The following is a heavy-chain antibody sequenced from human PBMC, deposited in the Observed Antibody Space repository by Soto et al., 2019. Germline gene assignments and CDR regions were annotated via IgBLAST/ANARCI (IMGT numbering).Heavy chain of an antibody. Sequence: GGSLRLSCAASGFTVSSNHMSWVRQAPGKGLEWVSVIYSGGSTYYADSVKGRFTISRDNSKNTLYLQMNSLRAEDTAVYYCAREPGHNWNYYYGMDVWGQGTTVTVSS. CDR3: AREPGHNWNYYYGMDV. CDR1: GFTVSSNH. CDR2: IYSGGST. V-gene: IGHV3-53*01. D-gene: IGHD1-20*01. J-gene: IGHJ6*02.